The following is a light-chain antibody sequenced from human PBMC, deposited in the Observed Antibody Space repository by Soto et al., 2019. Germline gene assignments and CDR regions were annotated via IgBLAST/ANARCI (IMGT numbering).Light chain of an antibody. CDR1: HTISNW. J-gene: IGKJ1*01. CDR2: KAS. Sequence: IQMTQSPSTLSASVGARGTITCRASHTISNWLAWYQQKPGKAPKLLIYKASTLESAVPSRFSGSGSGTEFTLTISGLQPEDFATYYCQQYNSYSQTFGQGTKVDIK. CDR3: QQYNSYSQT. V-gene: IGKV1-5*03.